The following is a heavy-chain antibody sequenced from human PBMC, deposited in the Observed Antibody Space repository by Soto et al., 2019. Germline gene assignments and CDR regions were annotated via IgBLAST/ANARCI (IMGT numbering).Heavy chain of an antibody. D-gene: IGHD2-2*01. J-gene: IGHJ6*02. V-gene: IGHV3-48*02. CDR2: ISSSSRIT. CDR1: GSIFRSYS. CDR3: ARAQDIVVAPGADGMDV. Sequence: GSLRLSCAASGSIFRSYSLNWVRQGPGKGLEWLSYISSSSRITYYADSVKGRFTVSRDNAKNSLYLQMNSLRDEDKAVYYGARAQDIVVAPGADGMDVWGQGTTVTVSS.